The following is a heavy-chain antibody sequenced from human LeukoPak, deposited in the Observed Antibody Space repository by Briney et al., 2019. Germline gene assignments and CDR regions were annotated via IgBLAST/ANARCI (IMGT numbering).Heavy chain of an antibody. CDR3: AQQLVLGSSGYYYGMDV. D-gene: IGHD6-13*01. CDR1: GFTFSSHA. J-gene: IGHJ6*02. CDR2: IRSDGSDT. Sequence: GGSLRLSCAASGFTFSSHAMHWVRQAPGKGLEYVSAIRSDGSDTWYRNSVEGRFTISRDNSKKMLYLQMGSLRAEDMAVYYCAQQLVLGSSGYYYGMDVWGQGTTVTVSS. V-gene: IGHV3-64*01.